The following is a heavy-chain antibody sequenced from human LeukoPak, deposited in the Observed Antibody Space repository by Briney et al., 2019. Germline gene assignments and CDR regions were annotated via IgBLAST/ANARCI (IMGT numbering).Heavy chain of an antibody. CDR3: ARAYCSGGSCHAFTA. CDR2: INPNSGGT. D-gene: IGHD2-15*01. V-gene: IGHV1-2*02. J-gene: IGHJ4*02. Sequence: ASVKVSCKASGYTFTGNYMHWVRQAPGQGLEWMGWINPNSGGTNYAQTFQGRVTMTRDTSISTAYMELSRLGSDDTAVYYCARAYCSGGSCHAFTAWGQGTLVTVSS. CDR1: GYTFTGNY.